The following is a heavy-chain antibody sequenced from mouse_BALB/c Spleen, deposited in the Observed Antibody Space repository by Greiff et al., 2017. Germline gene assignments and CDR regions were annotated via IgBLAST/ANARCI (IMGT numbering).Heavy chain of an antibody. V-gene: IGHV5-6*01. CDR2: ISSGGSYT. Sequence: EVHLVESGGDLVKPGGSLKLSCAASGFTFSSYGMSWVRQTPDKRLEWVATISSGGSYTYYPDSVKGRFTISRDNAKNTLYLQMSSLKSEDTAMYYCARHSRPLRGSSLTYWYFDVWGAGTTVTVSS. J-gene: IGHJ1*01. D-gene: IGHD1-1*01. CDR3: ARHSRPLRGSSLTYWYFDV. CDR1: GFTFSSYG.